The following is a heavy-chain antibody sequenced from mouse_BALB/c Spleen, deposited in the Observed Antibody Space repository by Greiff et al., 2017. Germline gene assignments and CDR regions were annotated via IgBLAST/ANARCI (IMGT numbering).Heavy chain of an antibody. CDR1: GYTFTSYY. CDR3: TRGRPLCAMDY. V-gene: IGHV1S81*02. CDR2: INPSNGGT. Sequence: VQLQQSGAELVKPGASVKLSCKASGYTFTSYYMYWVKQRPGQGLEWIGEINPSNGGTNFNEKFKSKATLTVDKSSSTAYMQLSSLTSEDSAVYYCTRGRPLCAMDYWGQGTSVTVAS. D-gene: IGHD6-1*01. J-gene: IGHJ4*01.